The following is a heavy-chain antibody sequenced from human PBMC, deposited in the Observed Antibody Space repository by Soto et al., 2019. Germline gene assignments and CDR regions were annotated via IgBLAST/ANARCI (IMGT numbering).Heavy chain of an antibody. J-gene: IGHJ2*01. V-gene: IGHV4-30-2*01. CDR2: IYHRGST. Sequence: QLQLQESGSGLVKPSQTLSLTCAVSGGCVSSGGYSWSCIRQPPGMGLEWIGYIYHRGSTYYNPSLKSRVTISVDRSKNQFSLQVSSVTAADTAGYYCARVPGLWGRGTLVTVSS. CDR1: GGCVSSGGYS. CDR3: ARVPGL.